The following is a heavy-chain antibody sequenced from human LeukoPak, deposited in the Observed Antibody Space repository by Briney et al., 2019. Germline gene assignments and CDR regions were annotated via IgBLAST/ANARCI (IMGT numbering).Heavy chain of an antibody. Sequence: GGSLRLSCAASGFTFSSSAMSWVRQAPGKGLEWVSYISSSSSTIYYADSVKGRFTISRDNAKNSLYLQMNSLRDEDTAVYYCARDQPRRTSWYDYWGQGTLVTVSS. D-gene: IGHD6-13*01. V-gene: IGHV3-48*02. J-gene: IGHJ4*02. CDR3: ARDQPRRTSWYDY. CDR1: GFTFSSSA. CDR2: ISSSSSTI.